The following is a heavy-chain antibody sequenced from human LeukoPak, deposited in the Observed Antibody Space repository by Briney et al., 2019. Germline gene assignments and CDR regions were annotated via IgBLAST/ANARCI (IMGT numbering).Heavy chain of an antibody. CDR1: GGSITGDY. Sequence: SGTLSLTCTVSGGSITGDYWSWIRQPPGKGLEWIGYIFYSGSTSYNPSLKSRVIISIDTSKNQFSLKLSSVTAADTAVYYCARGRVDVDYWGQGTLVTVSS. J-gene: IGHJ4*02. CDR3: ARGRVDVDY. V-gene: IGHV4-59*01. D-gene: IGHD3/OR15-3a*01. CDR2: IFYSGST.